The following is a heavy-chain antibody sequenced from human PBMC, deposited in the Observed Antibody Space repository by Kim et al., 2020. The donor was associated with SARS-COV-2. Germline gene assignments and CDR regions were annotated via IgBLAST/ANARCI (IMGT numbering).Heavy chain of an antibody. CDR3: VRDHLFALDI. J-gene: IGHJ6*02. CDR1: GFIFSSYT. V-gene: IGHV3-48*02. D-gene: IGHD3-10*02. CDR2: IGLGGAPI. Sequence: GGSLRLSCAASGFIFSSYTMNWVRQAPGKGLEWISYIGLGGAPIYYSDSVNDRFAVSRDNAKNSLYLQMNSLRDEDTAVYFCVRDHLFALDIWGQGTTVTVSS.